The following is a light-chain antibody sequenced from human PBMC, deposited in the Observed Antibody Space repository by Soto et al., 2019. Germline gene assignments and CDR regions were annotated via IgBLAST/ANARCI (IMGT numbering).Light chain of an antibody. V-gene: IGLV2-14*03. J-gene: IGLJ3*02. CDR3: TSFTSSSTWV. Sequence: QSALTQPASVSGSPGQSITISCTGTSSDVGGYNYVSWFQQPPGKAPKLKIYEVSHRPSGVSNRFSGSKSGYTASLTISERQAEDEADYYCTSFTSSSTWVFGGGTKLTVL. CDR2: EVS. CDR1: SSDVGGYNY.